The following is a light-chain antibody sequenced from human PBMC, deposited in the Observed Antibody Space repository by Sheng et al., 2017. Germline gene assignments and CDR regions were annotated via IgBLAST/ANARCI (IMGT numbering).Light chain of an antibody. CDR3: QQYGSSPIT. V-gene: IGKV3-20*01. CDR2: DAS. Sequence: EIVLTQSPATLSLSPGERATLSCRASQSVSSYLAWYHQKPGQAPRLLIYDASNRATGIPARFSGSGSGTDFTLTISRLEPEDFAVYYCQQYGSSPITFGQGTRLEIK. CDR1: QSVSSY. J-gene: IGKJ5*01.